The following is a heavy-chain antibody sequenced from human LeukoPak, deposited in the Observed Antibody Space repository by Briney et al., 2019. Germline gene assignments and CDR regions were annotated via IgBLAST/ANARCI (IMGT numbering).Heavy chain of an antibody. CDR2: IIPILGIA. J-gene: IGHJ4*02. D-gene: IGHD5-24*01. V-gene: IGHV1-69*02. CDR1: GGTLSSYT. Sequence: GSSLKVSCKASGGTLSSYTISRVRQAPGQGLEWMGRIIPILGIANYAQKFQGRVTITADKSTSTAYMELSSLRSEDTAVYYCARAGLDGYNFDYWGQGTLVTVSS. CDR3: ARAGLDGYNFDY.